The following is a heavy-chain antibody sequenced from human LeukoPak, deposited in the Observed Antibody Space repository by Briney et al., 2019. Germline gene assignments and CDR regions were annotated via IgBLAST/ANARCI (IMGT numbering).Heavy chain of an antibody. D-gene: IGHD1-1*01. Sequence: GGSLRLSCAASGFSSTNIWMNWVRQAPGKGLEWVGRIKGKSDGGTTHYAAPVKGRFTISRDDSKNMLFLQMNTLKTEDTAMYYCSYNMDVWGPGTTVTVSS. J-gene: IGHJ6*02. CDR3: SYNMDV. CDR2: IKGKSDGGTT. CDR1: GFSSTNIW. V-gene: IGHV3-15*06.